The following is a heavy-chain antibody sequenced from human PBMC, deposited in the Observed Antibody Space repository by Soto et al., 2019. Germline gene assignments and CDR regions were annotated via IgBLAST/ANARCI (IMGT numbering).Heavy chain of an antibody. D-gene: IGHD3-9*01. CDR2: IYYSGST. Sequence: QVQLQESGPGLVKPSQTLSLTCTVSGGSISSGDYYWSWIRQPPGKGLEWIGYIYYSGSTYYNPSLKSRVTISVDTSKNQFSLKLSSVTAADTAVYYCATKTARLRYFDWSQNWFDPWGQGTLVTVSS. CDR3: ATKTARLRYFDWSQNWFDP. CDR1: GGSISSGDYY. V-gene: IGHV4-30-4*01. J-gene: IGHJ5*02.